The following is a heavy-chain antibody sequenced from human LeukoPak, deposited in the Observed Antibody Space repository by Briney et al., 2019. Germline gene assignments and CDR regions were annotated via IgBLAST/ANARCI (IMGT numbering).Heavy chain of an antibody. CDR3: AKRSYYDSSGYGRPDAFDI. V-gene: IGHV3-30*02. D-gene: IGHD3-22*01. CDR2: IRYDGSNK. Sequence: PGGSLRLSCAASGFTFSSYGMHWVRQAPGKGLEWVAFIRYDGSNKYYADSVKGRFTISRDNSKNTLYLQMNSLRAEDTAVYYCAKRSYYDSSGYGRPDAFDIWGQGTMVTVSS. CDR1: GFTFSSYG. J-gene: IGHJ3*02.